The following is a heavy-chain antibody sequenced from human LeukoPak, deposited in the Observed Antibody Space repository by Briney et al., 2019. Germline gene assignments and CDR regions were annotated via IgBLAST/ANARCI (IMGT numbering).Heavy chain of an antibody. V-gene: IGHV4-34*01. CDR2: INHSGST. Sequence: SETLSLTCAVYGGSFSGYYWSWLRQPPGKGLEWIGEINHSGSTNYNPSLKSRVTISVDTSKNQFSLKLSSVTAADTAVYYCARGLLKWNSSGYYYFQHWGQGTLVTVSS. CDR3: ARGLLKWNSSGYYYFQH. J-gene: IGHJ1*01. CDR1: GGSFSGYY. D-gene: IGHD3-22*01.